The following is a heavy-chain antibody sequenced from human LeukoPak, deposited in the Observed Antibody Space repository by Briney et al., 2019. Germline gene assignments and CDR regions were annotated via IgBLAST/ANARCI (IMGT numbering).Heavy chain of an antibody. D-gene: IGHD3-10*01. V-gene: IGHV3-23*01. Sequence: GGSPRLSCAASGFTFSGYAMSWVRQAPGKGLEWVSAISGSGGSTYYADSVKGRFTISRDNSKNTLYLQMNSLRAEDTAVYYCATDRGGYGSGSYDYWGQGTLVTVSS. CDR2: ISGSGGST. CDR1: GFTFSGYA. J-gene: IGHJ4*02. CDR3: ATDRGGYGSGSYDY.